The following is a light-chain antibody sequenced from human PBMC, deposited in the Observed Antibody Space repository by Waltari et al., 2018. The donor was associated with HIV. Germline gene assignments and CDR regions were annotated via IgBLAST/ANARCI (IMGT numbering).Light chain of an antibody. CDR2: LNNNGSH. V-gene: IGLV4-69*01. J-gene: IGLJ2*01. CDR1: SGHSTYG. CDR3: QTWGAGDHV. Sequence: QLVLTQSPSASASLGGSVKLTCTLDSGHSTYGIAWHQQQPEKGPRFLMRLNNNGSHSVGDGVPDRCSGSSSGAERYLTISSLQSEDEADYYCQTWGAGDHVFGGGTKLTVL.